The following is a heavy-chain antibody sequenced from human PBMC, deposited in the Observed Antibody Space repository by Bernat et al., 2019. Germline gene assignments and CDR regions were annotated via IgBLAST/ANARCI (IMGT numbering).Heavy chain of an antibody. Sequence: QLQLQESGPGLVKPSETLSLTCTVSGGSISSSSYYWGWIRQPPGKGLEWIGSIYYSGSTYDNPSLKSRVTISVDTSKNQFSLKLSSVTAADTAVYYCARLQWYYYDSSGYDAFDIWGQGTMVTVSS. J-gene: IGHJ3*02. CDR1: GGSISSSSYY. V-gene: IGHV4-39*01. CDR2: IYYSGST. D-gene: IGHD3-22*01. CDR3: ARLQWYYYDSSGYDAFDI.